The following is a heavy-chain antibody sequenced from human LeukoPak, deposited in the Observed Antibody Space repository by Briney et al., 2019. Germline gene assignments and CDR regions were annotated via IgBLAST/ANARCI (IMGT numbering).Heavy chain of an antibody. Sequence: PGGSLRLSCAVSGLTFSSYWMSWVRQAPGKGLEWVANMNQDGREKYYVDSVKGRFNISRDNAKNLLHLQMNSLRAEDTAVYYCARDNRYFPWFDPWGQGTLVTVSS. CDR1: GLTFSSYW. V-gene: IGHV3-7*04. CDR3: ARDNRYFPWFDP. D-gene: IGHD3-9*01. CDR2: MNQDGREK. J-gene: IGHJ5*02.